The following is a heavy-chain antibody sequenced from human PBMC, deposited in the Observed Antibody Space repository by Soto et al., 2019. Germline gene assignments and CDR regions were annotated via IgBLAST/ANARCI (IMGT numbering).Heavy chain of an antibody. V-gene: IGHV1-8*01. CDR1: GYTFTSYD. D-gene: IGHD2-2*02. CDR3: ERGRGYQLLYPDPFDR. Sequence: QVQLVQSGAEVKKPGASVKVSCKASGYTFTSYDINWVRQATGQGLEWMGWMNPNSGNTGYAQKFQGRVTMTRNTAISTAYMELSSLRSDDTAVHYCERGRGYQLLYPDPFDRWGQGTMVTVYS. J-gene: IGHJ3*02. CDR2: MNPNSGNT.